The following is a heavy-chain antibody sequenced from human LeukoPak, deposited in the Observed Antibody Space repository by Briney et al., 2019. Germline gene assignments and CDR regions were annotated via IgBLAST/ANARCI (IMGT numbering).Heavy chain of an antibody. CDR1: GDSISSGYY. J-gene: IGHJ6*03. Sequence: SETLSLTCTVSGDSISSGYYWGWIRQPPGKGLEWIGSIYHSGSTHYNPSLKSQVTISVDTSKNHFSLRLSSVTAADTAVYYCARQSIAARGYYYYMDVWGKGTTVTVSS. V-gene: IGHV4-38-2*02. CDR3: ARQSIAARGYYYYMDV. CDR2: IYHSGST. D-gene: IGHD6-6*01.